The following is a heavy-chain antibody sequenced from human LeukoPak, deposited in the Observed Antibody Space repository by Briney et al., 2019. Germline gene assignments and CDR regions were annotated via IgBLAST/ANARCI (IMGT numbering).Heavy chain of an antibody. Sequence: PGGSLRLSCAASGFTFSSYSMNWVRQAPGKGLEWVSYISSSSSTIYYADSVKGRFTISRDNAKNSLYLQMNSLRDEDTAVYYCARDWGHSSGYYVGEYYFDYWGQGTLVTVSS. CDR1: GFTFSSYS. V-gene: IGHV3-48*02. CDR3: ARDWGHSSGYYVGEYYFDY. J-gene: IGHJ4*02. D-gene: IGHD3-22*01. CDR2: ISSSSSTI.